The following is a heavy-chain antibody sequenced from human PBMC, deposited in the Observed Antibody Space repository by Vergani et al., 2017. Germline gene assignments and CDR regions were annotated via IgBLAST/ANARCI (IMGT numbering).Heavy chain of an antibody. V-gene: IGHV4-34*01. CDR1: GGSFSGYY. CDR2: INHSGST. Sequence: QVQLQQWGAGLLKPSETLSLTCAVYGGSFSGYYWSWIREPPGKGLEWIGEINHSGSTNYNPSLKSRVTISVDTSKNQLSLKLRSVTAADTAMYYCARSPSAEEYYYYYYMDFWDKRTTITVSS. D-gene: IGHD2-2*01. J-gene: IGHJ6*03. CDR3: ARSPSAEEYYYYYYMDF.